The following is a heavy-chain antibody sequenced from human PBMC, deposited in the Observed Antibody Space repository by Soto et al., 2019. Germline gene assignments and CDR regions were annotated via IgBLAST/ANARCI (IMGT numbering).Heavy chain of an antibody. J-gene: IGHJ4*02. CDR1: GFTFSNYA. CDR3: AKDQGSSWYEIDY. Sequence: PGGYLRLSCAASGFTFSNYAVTWVRPAPGKGLERVSTISGSGGSTYYADSVKGRFTISRDNSKNTLYLQMNSLRAEDTAVFYCAKDQGSSWYEIDYWGQGTLVTVSS. D-gene: IGHD6-13*01. CDR2: ISGSGGST. V-gene: IGHV3-23*01.